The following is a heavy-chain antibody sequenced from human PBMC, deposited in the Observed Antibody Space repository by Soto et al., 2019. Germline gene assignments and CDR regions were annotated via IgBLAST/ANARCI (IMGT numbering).Heavy chain of an antibody. V-gene: IGHV3-21*01. D-gene: IGHD2-15*01. J-gene: IGHJ6*02. CDR1: GFTFSSYS. CDR2: ISSSSSYI. Sequence: PGGSLRLSCAASGFTFSSYSMNWVRQAPGKGLEWVSSISSSSSYIYYADSVKGRFTISRDNAKNSLYLKMNSLRAEDTAVYYCAQGGYCSGGSCYSWDAYYYGMDVWGQGTTVTVSS. CDR3: AQGGYCSGGSCYSWDAYYYGMDV.